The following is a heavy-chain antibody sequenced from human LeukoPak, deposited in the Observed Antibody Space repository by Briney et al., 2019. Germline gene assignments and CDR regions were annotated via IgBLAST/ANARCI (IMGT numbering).Heavy chain of an antibody. D-gene: IGHD6-19*01. V-gene: IGHV1-18*01. CDR2: ISAYNGNT. CDR3: ARDIRAAVAAPGHYAFDI. J-gene: IGHJ3*02. CDR1: GYTFTSYG. Sequence: ASVKVFCKASGYTFTSYGISWVRQAPGQGLEWMGWISAYNGNTNYAQKLQGRVTMTTDTSTSTAYMELRSLRSDDTAVYYCARDIRAAVAAPGHYAFDIWGQGTMVTVSS.